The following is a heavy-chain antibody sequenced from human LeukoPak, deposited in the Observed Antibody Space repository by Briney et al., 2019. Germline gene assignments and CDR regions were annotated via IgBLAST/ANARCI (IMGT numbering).Heavy chain of an antibody. CDR3: AKDRLLWFGEVPDAFDI. D-gene: IGHD3-10*01. CDR1: GGSISPYY. V-gene: IGHV4-59*12. CDR2: IDYSGGT. J-gene: IGHJ3*02. Sequence: PSETLSLTCTVSGGSISPYYWSWIRQPPGKGLEWIGYIDYSGGTNYNPSLKSRVTISVDMSKNQFSLKLSSVTAADTAVYYCAKDRLLWFGEVPDAFDIWGQGTMVTVSS.